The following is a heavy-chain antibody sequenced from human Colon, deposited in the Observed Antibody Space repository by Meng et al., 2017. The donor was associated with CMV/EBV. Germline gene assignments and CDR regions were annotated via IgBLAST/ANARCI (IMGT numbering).Heavy chain of an antibody. V-gene: IGHV3-7*01. Sequence: GGSLRLSCRVSGFTFSDSWMNWVRQAPGKGLEWVANINEDGSGKYYVDSVKGRFTTSRDNAKNSVYLQINSLRAEDTAVYYCARGLVEAPGIEYWGQGTLATVSS. CDR1: GFTFSDSW. CDR3: ARGLVEAPGIEY. CDR2: INEDGSGK. D-gene: IGHD2-15*01. J-gene: IGHJ4*02.